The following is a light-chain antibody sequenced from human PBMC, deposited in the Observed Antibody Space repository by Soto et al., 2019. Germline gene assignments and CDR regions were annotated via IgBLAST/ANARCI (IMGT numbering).Light chain of an antibody. J-gene: IGKJ5*01. CDR2: DAS. V-gene: IGKV3-11*01. Sequence: EIVLTQSPATLAVSPGERVTLSCRASQSVTTFLAWYQQKPGQAPRLLIYDASDRAPGIPARFSGSGSATDFTLTINNLEPEDFAVYYCQQRSNWPPSITFGQGTRLEIK. CDR1: QSVTTF. CDR3: QQRSNWPPSIT.